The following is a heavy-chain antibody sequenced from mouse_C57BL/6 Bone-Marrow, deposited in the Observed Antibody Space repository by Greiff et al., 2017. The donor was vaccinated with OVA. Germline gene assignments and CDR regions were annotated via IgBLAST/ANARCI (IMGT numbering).Heavy chain of an antibody. J-gene: IGHJ1*03. CDR1: GYTFTSYW. CDR2: IDPSDSYT. D-gene: IGHD2-5*01. V-gene: IGHV1-69*01. CDR3: ARGLYSNYWYFDV. Sequence: QVQLQQPGAELVMPGASVKLSCKASGYTFTSYWMHWVKQRPGQGLEWIGEIDPSDSYTNYNQKFKGRSTLTVDKSSSTAYMQLSSLTSEDSAVYYCARGLYSNYWYFDVWGTGTTVTVSS.